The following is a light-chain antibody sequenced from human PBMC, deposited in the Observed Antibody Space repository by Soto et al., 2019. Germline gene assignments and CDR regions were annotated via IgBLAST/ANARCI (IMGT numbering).Light chain of an antibody. J-gene: IGLJ1*01. CDR2: EVS. CDR1: SSDVGGYNY. CDR3: SSYTSSSPDA. V-gene: IGLV2-14*01. Sequence: QSALTQPASVSGSPGQSITISCTGTSSDVGGYNYVSWYQHHPGKAPKLLISEVSRRPSGVSNRFSGAKSGNTASLTISWLQAEDEADDYFSSYTSSSPDAFGTGTKLTVL.